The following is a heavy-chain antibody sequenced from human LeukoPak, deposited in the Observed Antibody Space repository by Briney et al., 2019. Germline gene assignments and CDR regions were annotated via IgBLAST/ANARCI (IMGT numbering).Heavy chain of an antibody. CDR3: ARSSIIAAAGPYYFDY. D-gene: IGHD6-13*01. V-gene: IGHV1-69*06. Sequence: SVKVSCKASGYTFTGYYMHWVRQAPGQGLEWMGGIIPIFGTANYAQKFQGRVTITADKSTSTAYMELSSLRSEDTAVYYCARSSIIAAAGPYYFDYWGQGTLLTVSS. J-gene: IGHJ4*02. CDR1: GYTFTGYY. CDR2: IIPIFGTA.